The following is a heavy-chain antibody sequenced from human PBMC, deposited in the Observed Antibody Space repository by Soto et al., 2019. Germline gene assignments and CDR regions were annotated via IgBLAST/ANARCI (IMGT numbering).Heavy chain of an antibody. J-gene: IGHJ6*02. CDR3: ARVDTALFYYYGMDV. Sequence: ASVKVSCKASGYTFTGCYMHWVRQAPGQGLEWMGWINPNSGGTNYAQRFQGRVTMTRDTSISTAYMELSRLRSDDTAVYYCARVDTALFYYYGMDVWGQGTTVTVSS. CDR2: INPNSGGT. V-gene: IGHV1-2*02. D-gene: IGHD5-18*01. CDR1: GYTFTGCY.